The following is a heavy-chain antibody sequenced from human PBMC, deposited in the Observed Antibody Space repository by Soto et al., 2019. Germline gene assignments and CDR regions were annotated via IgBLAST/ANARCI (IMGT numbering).Heavy chain of an antibody. V-gene: IGHV4-61*01. CDR2: MHSSGST. CDR1: GGSVGTANYY. CDR3: ASWYKSSWSNFDF. Sequence: KPSETLSLTCTVSGGSVGTANYYWNWIRQSPGKGLEWIAYMHSSGSTNYNPSLRSRVTISLDTSKNKFSLKLSPVTAPDTAVYYSASWYKSSWSNFDFWGKGTRVTVSS. J-gene: IGHJ4*02. D-gene: IGHD6-13*01.